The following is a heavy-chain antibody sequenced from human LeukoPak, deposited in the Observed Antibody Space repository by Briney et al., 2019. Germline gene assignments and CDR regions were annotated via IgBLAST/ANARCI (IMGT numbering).Heavy chain of an antibody. CDR1: GFTFSSYW. V-gene: IGHV3-74*01. D-gene: IGHD3-16*01. J-gene: IGHJ4*02. CDR2: IHLDGRTT. CDR3: ARGGSPSDY. Sequence: GGCLRLSCASSGFTFSSYWMHWVRQRPGKGLVWVSRIHLDGRTTNYADSVKGRFTISRDNAKNTLSLEMNSLRPEDTAVYYCARGGSPSDYWGQGTLVSVSS.